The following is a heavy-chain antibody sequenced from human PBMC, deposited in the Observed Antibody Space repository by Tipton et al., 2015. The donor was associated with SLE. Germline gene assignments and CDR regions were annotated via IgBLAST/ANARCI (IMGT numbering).Heavy chain of an antibody. CDR2: IYYSGST. J-gene: IGHJ3*02. Sequence: TLSLTCTVSGGSISSRSYYWGWIRQPPGKGLEWIGSIYYSGSTYYNPSLKSRVTISVDTSKNQFSLKLSSVTAADTAVYYCARDTVGWYSGAFDIWGQGTMVTVSS. CDR3: ARDTVGWYSGAFDI. CDR1: GGSISSRSYY. V-gene: IGHV4-39*02. D-gene: IGHD4-23*01.